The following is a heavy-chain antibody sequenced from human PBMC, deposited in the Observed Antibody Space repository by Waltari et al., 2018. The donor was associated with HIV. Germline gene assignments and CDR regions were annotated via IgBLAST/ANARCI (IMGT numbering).Heavy chain of an antibody. D-gene: IGHD2-2*01. J-gene: IGHJ6*02. CDR2: INHSGST. CDR3: ARARLVSRGQYCSTTSCLPHYYYYYGMDV. V-gene: IGHV4-34*01. Sequence: QVQLRQWGAGLLKPSETLSLTCAVYGGSFSGSYWSWIRQPPGKGLEWIGEINHSGSTNYNPSHKSRVTISVATSKNQFSLKLTSVTAADTAVFYCARARLVSRGQYCSTTSCLPHYYYYYGMDVWGQGTTVTVSS. CDR1: GGSFSGSY.